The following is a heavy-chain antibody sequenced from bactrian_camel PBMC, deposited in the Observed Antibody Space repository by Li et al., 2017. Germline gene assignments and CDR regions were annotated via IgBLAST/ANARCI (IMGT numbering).Heavy chain of an antibody. J-gene: IGHJ6*01. CDR1: GSGYVSGTYC. D-gene: IGHD3*01. CDR3: AADPGWCSIVTGSNFRF. CDR2: IDYTGTT. Sequence: HVQLVESGGGSVQSGGSLRLSCAASGSGYVSGTYCLGWFRQVPGKEREGVATIDYTGTTTYADSVKGRFIISRDKAKNTLFPQMNSLTPEDTAMYYCAADPGWCSIVTGSNFRFWGQGTQVTVS. V-gene: IGHV3S53*01.